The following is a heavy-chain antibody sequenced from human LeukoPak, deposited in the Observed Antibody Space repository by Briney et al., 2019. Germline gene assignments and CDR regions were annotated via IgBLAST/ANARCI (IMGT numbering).Heavy chain of an antibody. CDR3: ARHQYSGPYDI. Sequence: SETLSLTCTVSGGFISSGSYYWSWIRQPAGKGLEWIGRIYTSGSTNYNPSLKSRVTISLDTSKNQFSLKLSSVTAADTAVYYCARHQYSGPYDIWGQGTMVTVSS. CDR1: GGFISSGSYY. V-gene: IGHV4-61*02. D-gene: IGHD6-6*01. J-gene: IGHJ3*02. CDR2: IYTSGST.